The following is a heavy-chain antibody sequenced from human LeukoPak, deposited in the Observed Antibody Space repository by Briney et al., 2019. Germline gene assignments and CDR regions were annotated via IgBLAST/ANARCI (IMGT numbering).Heavy chain of an antibody. J-gene: IGHJ4*02. CDR2: IWYDGSNK. D-gene: IGHD2-15*01. V-gene: IGHV3-33*08. CDR3: ARDLGGGFDY. CDR1: GFTFNTAY. Sequence: GGSLRLSCAASGFTFNTAYMSWLRQTPGKGLEWVAVIWYDGSNKYYADSVKGRFTISRDNSKNTLYLQMNSLRAEDTAVYYCARDLGGGFDYWGQGTLVTVSS.